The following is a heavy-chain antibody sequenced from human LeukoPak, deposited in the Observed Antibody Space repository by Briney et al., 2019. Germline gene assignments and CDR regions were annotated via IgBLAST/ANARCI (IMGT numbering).Heavy chain of an antibody. J-gene: IGHJ4*02. CDR3: AKDNEEDSYADY. CDR2: ISGSGGST. CDR1: GFTFDDYG. V-gene: IGHV3-23*01. Sequence: GGSLRLSCAASGFTFDDYGMSWVRQAPGKGLEWVSGISGSGGSTYYADSVKGRFTISRDNSKNTLYLQMNSLRAEDTAVYYCAKDNEEDSYADYWGQGTLVTVSS. D-gene: IGHD5-18*01.